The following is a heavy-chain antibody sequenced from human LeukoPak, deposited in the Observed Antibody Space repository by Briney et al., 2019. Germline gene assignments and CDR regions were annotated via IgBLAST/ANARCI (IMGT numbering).Heavy chain of an antibody. V-gene: IGHV1-69*05. D-gene: IGHD5-18*01. CDR1: GGTFSSYA. CDR2: IIPIFGTA. J-gene: IGHJ5*02. Sequence: SVKVSCKASGGTFSSYAISWVRQAPGQGLEWMGGIIPIFGTANYAQKFQGRVTITTDESTSTAYMELSSLRSEDTAVYYCARDGYSYGYRKAWFDPWGQGTLVTVSS. CDR3: ARDGYSYGYRKAWFDP.